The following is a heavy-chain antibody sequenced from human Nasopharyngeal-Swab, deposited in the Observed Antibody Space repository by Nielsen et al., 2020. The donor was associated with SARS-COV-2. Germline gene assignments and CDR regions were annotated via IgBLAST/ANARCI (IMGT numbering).Heavy chain of an antibody. CDR2: ISGAGSST. Sequence: GESLKISCVASGFTFSSYAMSWVRQAPGKGLNWVSAISGAGSSTYYADSVKGRFTISRDNAKNSLYLQMNSLRVEDMAFYYCAKATNARYDFWSGSFDYWGQGTLVAVSS. CDR1: GFTFSSYA. D-gene: IGHD3-3*01. V-gene: IGHV3-23*01. CDR3: AKATNARYDFWSGSFDY. J-gene: IGHJ4*02.